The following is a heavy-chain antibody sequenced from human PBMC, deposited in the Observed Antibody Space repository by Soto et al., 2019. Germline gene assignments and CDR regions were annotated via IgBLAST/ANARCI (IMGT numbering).Heavy chain of an antibody. D-gene: IGHD3-22*01. CDR2: INHSGST. V-gene: IGHV4-34*01. CDR1: GGSFSGYY. Sequence: SETLSLTCAVYGGSFSGYYWSWIRQPPGKGLEWIGEINHSGSTNYNPSLKSRVTISVDTSKNQFSLKLSSVTAADTAVYYCARAPPPRYYYDSSGYYSVGGYYFDYWGQGTLVTVSS. CDR3: ARAPPPRYYYDSSGYYSVGGYYFDY. J-gene: IGHJ4*02.